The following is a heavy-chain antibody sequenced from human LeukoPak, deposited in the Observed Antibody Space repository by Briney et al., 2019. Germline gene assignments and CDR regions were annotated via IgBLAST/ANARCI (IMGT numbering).Heavy chain of an antibody. Sequence: GGSLRLSCAASEFTFSSYAMSWLRQAPGKGLKGVSAISGSGGSTDYADSVKGRFTISTDNSKNTLYLQMNSLRAEDTAVYYCAKDAPGIVEPCFDYWGQGTLVTVSS. CDR2: ISGSGGST. D-gene: IGHD1-26*01. CDR1: EFTFSSYA. J-gene: IGHJ4*02. V-gene: IGHV3-23*01. CDR3: AKDAPGIVEPCFDY.